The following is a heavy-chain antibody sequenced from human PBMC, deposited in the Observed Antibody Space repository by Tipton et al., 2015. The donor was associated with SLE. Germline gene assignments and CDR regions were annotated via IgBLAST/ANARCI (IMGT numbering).Heavy chain of an antibody. D-gene: IGHD1-1*01. J-gene: IGHJ6*03. CDR3: ARVPGLERSYYYYYYMDV. Sequence: TLSLTCAVYGGSFSGYYWSWIRQPPGKGLEWIGEINHSGSTNYNPSLKSRVTISVDTSRNQFSLKLSSVTAADTAMYYCARVPGLERSYYYYYYMDVWGKGTTDTVSS. V-gene: IGHV4-34*01. CDR2: INHSGST. CDR1: GGSFSGYY.